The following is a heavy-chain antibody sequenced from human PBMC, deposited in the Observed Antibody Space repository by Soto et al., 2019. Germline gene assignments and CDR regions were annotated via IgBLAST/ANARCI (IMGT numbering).Heavy chain of an antibody. CDR3: ARAPRYNAFWSDMDV. Sequence: GGSLRLSCAASGFTFSSYGMHWVRQAPGKGLEWVAVISYDGSNKYYADFVKGRFTISRDNSKNTLYLQMNSLRPEDTALYFCARAPRYNAFWSDMDVWGQGTTVTVYS. V-gene: IGHV3-30*03. J-gene: IGHJ6*02. CDR2: ISYDGSNK. D-gene: IGHD3-3*01. CDR1: GFTFSSYG.